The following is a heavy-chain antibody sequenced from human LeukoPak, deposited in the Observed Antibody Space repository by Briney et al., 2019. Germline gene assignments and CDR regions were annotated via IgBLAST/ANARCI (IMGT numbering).Heavy chain of an antibody. CDR3: ATYSSLNRREFQY. CDR1: GFTFSSYA. D-gene: IGHD3-22*01. Sequence: HPGGSLRLSCAASGFTFSSYAMSWVRQAPGKGLVWVSRINTDGSSTSYADSVKGRFTISRDNAKNTLYLQMNSLRAEDTAVYYCATYSSLNRREFQYWGQGTLLTVSS. J-gene: IGHJ1*01. V-gene: IGHV3-74*01. CDR2: INTDGSST.